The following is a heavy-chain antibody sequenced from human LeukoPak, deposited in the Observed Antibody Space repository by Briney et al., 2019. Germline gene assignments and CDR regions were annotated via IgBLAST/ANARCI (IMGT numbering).Heavy chain of an antibody. D-gene: IGHD5-24*01. CDR2: IFHSGTT. J-gene: IGHJ4*02. Sequence: PSETLSLTCSVSGDSVSNSHYYWAWIRQPPGKGLEWIGTIFHSGTTYYSPSLTGRVTISVDTSMTQFSLRLSSLTAAVTAVYYCASERWSRRSYFDYWGQGILVTVSS. V-gene: IGHV4-39*07. CDR3: ASERWSRRSYFDY. CDR1: GDSVSNSHYY.